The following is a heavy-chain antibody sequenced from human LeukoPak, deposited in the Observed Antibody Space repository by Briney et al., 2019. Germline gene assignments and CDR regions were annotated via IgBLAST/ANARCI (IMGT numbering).Heavy chain of an antibody. Sequence: SETLSPTCTVSGGSISSGDYYWSWIRQPPGKGLEWIGYIYYSGSTYYNPSLKSRVTISVDTSKNQFSLKLSSVTAADTAVYYCARDLPDCSGGSCAGHYWGQGTLVTVSS. CDR2: IYYSGST. J-gene: IGHJ4*02. V-gene: IGHV4-30-4*08. CDR3: ARDLPDCSGGSCAGHY. D-gene: IGHD2-15*01. CDR1: GGSISSGDYY.